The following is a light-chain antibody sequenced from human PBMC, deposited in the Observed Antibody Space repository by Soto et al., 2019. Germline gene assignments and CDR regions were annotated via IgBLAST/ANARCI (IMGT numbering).Light chain of an antibody. Sequence: EIVLTQSPATLSLSPGERATLSCRASQSVSSYLAWYQQKPGQAPRLLIYDASNRATGIPARLSGSGSGTDFTLTISSLEPEDFAVYYCQQRSNWPPRTFGGGTKVEI. J-gene: IGKJ4*01. CDR2: DAS. V-gene: IGKV3-11*01. CDR3: QQRSNWPPRT. CDR1: QSVSSY.